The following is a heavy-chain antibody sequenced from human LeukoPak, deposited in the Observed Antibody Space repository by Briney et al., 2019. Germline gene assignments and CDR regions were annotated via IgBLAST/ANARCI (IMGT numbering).Heavy chain of an antibody. CDR3: GKDTQRFMAVAGTGFGGFYY. CDR2: ISGSGGST. D-gene: IGHD6-19*01. V-gene: IGHV3-23*01. CDR1: GFTFSSYS. J-gene: IGHJ4*02. Sequence: GGSLRLSCAASGFTFSSYSMSWVRQAPGKGLEWVSAISGSGGSTYYADSVKGRFTISRDNSKNTLYLQMNSLRAEDTAVYYCGKDTQRFMAVAGTGFGGFYYGGQGTVVTVFS.